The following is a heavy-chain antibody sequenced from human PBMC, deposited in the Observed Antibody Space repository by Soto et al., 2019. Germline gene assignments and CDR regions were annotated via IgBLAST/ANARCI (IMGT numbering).Heavy chain of an antibody. CDR1: GGTLSIYT. J-gene: IGHJ4*02. V-gene: IGHV1-69*04. CDR2: IIPILGIA. Sequence: SVKVSCKASGGTLSIYTISCARQTPGQGLEWMGRIIPILGIANYAQKFQGRVTITADKSTSTAYMELSSLRSEDTAVYYCARERVVATAPYYFDYWGQGTQVTVSS. D-gene: IGHD5-12*01. CDR3: ARERVVATAPYYFDY.